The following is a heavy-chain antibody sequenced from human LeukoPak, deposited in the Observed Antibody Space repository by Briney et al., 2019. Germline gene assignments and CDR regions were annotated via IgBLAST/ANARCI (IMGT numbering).Heavy chain of an antibody. J-gene: IGHJ5*02. V-gene: IGHV1-46*01. Sequence: ASVKVSCKASGYTFTTYYIHWVRQAPGQGLEWMGLINPSGGGTSYAQKLQGRVTMTTDTSTSTAYMELRTLTSDDTAVYYCARQIVGATNWFDPWGQGTLVTVSS. D-gene: IGHD1-26*01. CDR2: INPSGGGT. CDR1: GYTFTTYY. CDR3: ARQIVGATNWFDP.